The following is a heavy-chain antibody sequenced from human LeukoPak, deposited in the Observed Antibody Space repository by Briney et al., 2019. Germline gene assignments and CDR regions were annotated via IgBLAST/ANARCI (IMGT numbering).Heavy chain of an antibody. CDR3: ARGVVAAAGEYNWFDP. D-gene: IGHD6-13*01. CDR2: ISAYNGDT. V-gene: IGHV1-18*01. J-gene: IGHJ5*02. Sequence: ASVQVSCKTSGYIFAHNGISWVRQAPGQGPEWMGWISAYNGDTNYAQNFQGRVTMTRDTSTSTVYMELSSLRSEDTAVYYCARGVVAAAGEYNWFDPWGQGTLVTVSS. CDR1: GYIFAHNG.